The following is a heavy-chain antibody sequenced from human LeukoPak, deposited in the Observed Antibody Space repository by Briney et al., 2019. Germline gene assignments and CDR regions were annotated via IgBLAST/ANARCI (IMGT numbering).Heavy chain of an antibody. CDR1: GGSFSRYY. CDR3: ARGATISETGYFDF. Sequence: SETLSLTCAVYGGSFSRYYWSWIRQSPGKGLEWIAEIDHRGDTNYNPSVKSRVTISVDTSKNQFSLKVRSLSAADTAVYYCARGATISETGYFDFWGQGTLVTVSS. CDR2: IDHRGDT. D-gene: IGHD5-24*01. V-gene: IGHV4-34*01. J-gene: IGHJ4*03.